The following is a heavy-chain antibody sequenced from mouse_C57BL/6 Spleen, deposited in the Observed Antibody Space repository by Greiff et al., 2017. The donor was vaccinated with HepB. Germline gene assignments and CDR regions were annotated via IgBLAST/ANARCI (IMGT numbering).Heavy chain of an antibody. J-gene: IGHJ4*01. CDR2: IDPSDSYT. CDR3: ARYYGSSSYYYAMDY. Sequence: VQLQQPGAELVKPGASVKLSCKASGYTFTSYWMQWVKQRPGQGLEWIGEIDPSDSYTNYNQKFKGKATLTVDTSSSTAYMQLSSLTSEDSAVYYCARYYGSSSYYYAMDYWGQGTSVTVSS. CDR1: GYTFTSYW. D-gene: IGHD1-1*01. V-gene: IGHV1-50*01.